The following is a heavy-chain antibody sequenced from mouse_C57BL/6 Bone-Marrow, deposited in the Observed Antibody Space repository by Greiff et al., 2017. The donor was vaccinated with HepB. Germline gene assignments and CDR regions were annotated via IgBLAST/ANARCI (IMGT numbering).Heavy chain of an antibody. Sequence: VKLMESGAELVKPGASVKLSCKASGYTFTEYTIHWVKQRSGQGLEWIGWFYPGSGSIKYNEKFKDKATLTADKSSSTVYMELSRLTSEDSAVYFGARHEGQLRLRDFAYWGQGTLVTVSA. V-gene: IGHV1-62-2*01. D-gene: IGHD3-2*02. CDR1: GYTFTEYT. CDR2: FYPGSGSI. J-gene: IGHJ3*01. CDR3: ARHEGQLRLRDFAY.